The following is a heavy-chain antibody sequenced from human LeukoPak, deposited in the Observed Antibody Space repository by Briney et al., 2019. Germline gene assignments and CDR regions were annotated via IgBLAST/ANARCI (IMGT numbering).Heavy chain of an antibody. Sequence: GTSVKVSCKASGYTFTGYYMHWVRQAPGQGLEWMAWINPNDGGATYAQMFQGRVTMTRDTSISTAYMELTSLTPDDTAVYYCARAGPEQFGGYSAMNSWGQGTLVTVSS. CDR1: GYTFTGYY. CDR3: ARAGPEQFGGYSAMNS. J-gene: IGHJ4*02. V-gene: IGHV1-2*02. CDR2: INPNDGGA. D-gene: IGHD4-23*01.